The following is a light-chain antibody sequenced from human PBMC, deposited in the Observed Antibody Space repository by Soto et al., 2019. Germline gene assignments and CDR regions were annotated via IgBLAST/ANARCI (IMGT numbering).Light chain of an antibody. CDR3: VLYMGSGVWV. V-gene: IGLV8-61*01. CDR2: STN. J-gene: IGLJ3*02. Sequence: QTVVTQEPSFSVSPGRTVTLTCGLSSGSVSTSYYPSWYQQTPGQAPRTLIYSTNTRSSGVPDRFSGSILGNKAALTITGPQADDESDYYCVLYMGSGVWVFGGGTQLTVL. CDR1: SGSVSTSYY.